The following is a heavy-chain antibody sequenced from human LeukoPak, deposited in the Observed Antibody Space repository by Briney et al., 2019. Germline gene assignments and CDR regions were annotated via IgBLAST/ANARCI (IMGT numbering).Heavy chain of an antibody. V-gene: IGHV3-23*01. J-gene: IGHJ4*02. CDR3: AKEKYAYGFNGLDY. Sequence: AGGSLRLSCAASGFTFSSYAMSWVRQAPGKGLEWVSAISGSGGSTYYADSVKGRFTISRDNSKNTLYLQMNSLRAEDTAVYYCAKEKYAYGFNGLDYWGQGTLVTVSS. CDR1: GFTFSSYA. D-gene: IGHD3-10*01. CDR2: ISGSGGST.